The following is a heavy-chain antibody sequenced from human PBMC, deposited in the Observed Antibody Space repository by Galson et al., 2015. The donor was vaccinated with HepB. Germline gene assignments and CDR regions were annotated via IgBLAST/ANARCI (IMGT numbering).Heavy chain of an antibody. V-gene: IGHV3-74*01. D-gene: IGHD3-16*01. CDR3: ARSYNYYYMDV. Sequence: SLRLSCAASGFTFSSHYMHWVRQAPGKGLVWVSRINPDGSGTNYADSVKGRFTISRDSAKSSLYLQMNSLRAEDTAVYYCARSYNYYYMDVWGEGTTVTVSS. CDR2: INPDGSGT. CDR1: GFTFSSHY. J-gene: IGHJ6*03.